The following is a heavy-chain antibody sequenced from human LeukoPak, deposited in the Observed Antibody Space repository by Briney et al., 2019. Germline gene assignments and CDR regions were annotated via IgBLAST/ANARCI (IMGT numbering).Heavy chain of an antibody. CDR2: IYTSGST. Sequence: SETLSLTCTVSGDSISTYYWSWIRQPPGKGLEWIGRIYTSGSTNYNPSLKSRVTISVDTSKNQFSLKLSSVTAADTAVYYCARQHMVRGVITSYYYYYYMDVWGKGTTVTISS. V-gene: IGHV4-59*08. CDR1: GDSISTYY. CDR3: ARQHMVRGVITSYYYYYYMDV. D-gene: IGHD3-10*01. J-gene: IGHJ6*03.